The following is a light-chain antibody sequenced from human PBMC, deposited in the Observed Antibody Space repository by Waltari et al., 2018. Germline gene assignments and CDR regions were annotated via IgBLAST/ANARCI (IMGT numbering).Light chain of an antibody. V-gene: IGLV2-11*01. CDR1: SSDVGGYNY. CDR3: CSYAGSYTFYV. Sequence: QSALTQPRSVSGSPGQSVTISCTGTSSDVGGYNYVSWYQQHPGKAPKLMIYDVSKRPSGVAVRFSGSKSGNTASLTISGLQAEDEADYYCCSYAGSYTFYVFGTGTKITVL. CDR2: DVS. J-gene: IGLJ1*01.